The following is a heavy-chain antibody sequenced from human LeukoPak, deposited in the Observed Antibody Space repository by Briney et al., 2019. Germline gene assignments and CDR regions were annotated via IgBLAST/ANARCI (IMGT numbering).Heavy chain of an antibody. Sequence: GASVKVSCKASGYTFTSYYMHWVRQAPGQGLEWMGLINPSGGSTSYAQKFQGRVTMTRDTSTSTVYMELSSLRSEDTAVYYCASSPPVGASFRSWFDPWGQGTLVTVSS. V-gene: IGHV1-46*01. CDR3: ASSPPVGASFRSWFDP. D-gene: IGHD1-26*01. CDR1: GYTFTSYY. J-gene: IGHJ5*02. CDR2: INPSGGST.